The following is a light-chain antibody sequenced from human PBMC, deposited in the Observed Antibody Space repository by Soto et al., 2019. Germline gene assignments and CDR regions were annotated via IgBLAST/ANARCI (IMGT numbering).Light chain of an antibody. J-gene: IGKJ2*01. CDR1: QSISSW. CDR3: QQYYSSLLT. CDR2: KAS. Sequence: DIQMTQSPSTLSASVGDRVTITCRASQSISSWLAWYQQKPGKAPNLLIYKASTLEIGVPSRFSGSGSGTEFTLTINSLQPDDFAAYYCQQYYSSLLTFGQGTKLEI. V-gene: IGKV1-5*03.